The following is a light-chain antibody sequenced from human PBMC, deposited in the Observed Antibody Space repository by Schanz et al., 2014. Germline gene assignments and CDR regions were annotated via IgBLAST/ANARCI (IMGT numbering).Light chain of an antibody. J-gene: IGLJ3*02. CDR2: EGS. V-gene: IGLV2-14*02. CDR3: TSYTGSTGFWV. Sequence: QSALTQPASVSGSPGQSITISCTGTSSDVGSYNLVSWYQQHPGKAPKLMIYEGSKRPSGVSNRFSGSKSGNTASLTISGLQAEEEADYYCTSYTGSTGFWVFGGGTKLAV. CDR1: SSDVGSYNL.